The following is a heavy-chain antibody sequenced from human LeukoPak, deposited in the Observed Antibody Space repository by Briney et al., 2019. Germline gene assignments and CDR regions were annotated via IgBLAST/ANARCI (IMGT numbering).Heavy chain of an antibody. CDR3: AKEGELMTYNWFDP. V-gene: IGHV3-33*06. J-gene: IGHJ5*02. CDR1: GFTFSRYC. CDR2: IWYEGSNK. D-gene: IGHD3-16*01. Sequence: PGGSLRLSCAASGFTFSRYCIAWGRQAPRKGAGGGAVIWYEGSNKYYADSVKGRFTISRDNYKNTLYLQMNSLRAEDTAVYYCAKEGELMTYNWFDPGGQGTLVTVSS.